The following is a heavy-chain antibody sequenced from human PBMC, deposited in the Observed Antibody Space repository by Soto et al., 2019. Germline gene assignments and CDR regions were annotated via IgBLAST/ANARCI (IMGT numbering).Heavy chain of an antibody. V-gene: IGHV3-30-3*01. Sequence: GGSLRLSCAASGFTFSSYAMHWVRQAPGKGLEWVAVISYDGSNKYYADSVKGRFTISRDNSKNTLYLQMNSLRAEDTAVYYCARDGVEYSSSSSYGMDVWGQGTTVTVSS. J-gene: IGHJ6*02. CDR2: ISYDGSNK. D-gene: IGHD6-6*01. CDR1: GFTFSSYA. CDR3: ARDGVEYSSSSSYGMDV.